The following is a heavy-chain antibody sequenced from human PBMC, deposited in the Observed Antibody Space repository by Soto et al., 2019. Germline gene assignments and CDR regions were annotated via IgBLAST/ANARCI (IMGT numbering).Heavy chain of an antibody. CDR3: PRVGPAHVYYGMDV. CDR2: IYSGGST. V-gene: IGHV3-53*01. CDR1: GVIVSSNY. D-gene: IGHD2-2*01. J-gene: IGHJ6*02. Sequence: GGSLRLSCAASGVIVSSNYMRWVRQAPRKRLEWFSVIYSGGSTYYADSVNGRFTISRDNSKNTLYLQMNSLRAHDTAVYYCPRVGPAHVYYGMDVWGQGTTVTFSS.